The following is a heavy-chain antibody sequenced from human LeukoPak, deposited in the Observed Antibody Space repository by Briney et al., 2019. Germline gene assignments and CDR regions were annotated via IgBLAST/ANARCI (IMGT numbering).Heavy chain of an antibody. J-gene: IGHJ4*02. CDR2: IYFSGST. CDR1: GGSISSYY. V-gene: IGHV4-59*01. Sequence: SETLSLTCTDSGGSISSYYWSWIRQPPGKGLTWNGDIYFSGSTKYHPSLKSRVTISVDTSKNQFSLKVSSVTAADTAVYYCARFAQVDSSTWYYFDSWGQGTLVTVSS. D-gene: IGHD6-13*01. CDR3: ARFAQVDSSTWYYFDS.